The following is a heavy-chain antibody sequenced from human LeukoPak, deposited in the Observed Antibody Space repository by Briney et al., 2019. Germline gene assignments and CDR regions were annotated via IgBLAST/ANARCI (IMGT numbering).Heavy chain of an antibody. Sequence: SETLSLTCTVSGGSISSGSYYWSWIRQPAGQGLEYIGRMYTSGSTNYNPSLKSRVTISVDTSKNQFSLKLSSVTAADTAVYYCAKGVVVAPDVTPFDYWGQGTLVTVSS. CDR3: AKGVVVAPDVTPFDY. CDR1: GGSISSGSYY. V-gene: IGHV4-61*02. D-gene: IGHD2-2*01. J-gene: IGHJ4*02. CDR2: MYTSGST.